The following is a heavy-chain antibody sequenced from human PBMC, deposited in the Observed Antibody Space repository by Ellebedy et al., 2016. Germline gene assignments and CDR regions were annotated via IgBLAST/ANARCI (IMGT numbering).Heavy chain of an antibody. CDR2: ISYDGTNK. CDR3: ARVEQWLVTKTGADY. D-gene: IGHD6-19*01. CDR1: GFTFSSYA. J-gene: IGHJ4*02. V-gene: IGHV3-30*04. Sequence: GGSLRLSCAASGFTFSSYAMHWVRQAPGKGLEWVALISYDGTNKYYADSVKGRFTISRDNSKNTLYLQMNSLRAEDTAVYYCARVEQWLVTKTGADYWGQGTLVTVSS.